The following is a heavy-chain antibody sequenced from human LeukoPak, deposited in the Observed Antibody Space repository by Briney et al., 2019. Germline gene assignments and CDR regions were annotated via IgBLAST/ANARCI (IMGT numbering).Heavy chain of an antibody. CDR1: EFTFSSYA. J-gene: IGHJ3*02. Sequence: GGSLRLSCAASEFTFSSYAMSWVRQAPGKGPEWVSTISSSGSTYYGDSVKGRFTISRDNSKNTLYLQMDSLRAEDTAIYYCAKIRGYSGYDLTSAFDIWGQGTMVTVSS. CDR2: ISSSGST. CDR3: AKIRGYSGYDLTSAFDI. D-gene: IGHD5-12*01. V-gene: IGHV3-23*01.